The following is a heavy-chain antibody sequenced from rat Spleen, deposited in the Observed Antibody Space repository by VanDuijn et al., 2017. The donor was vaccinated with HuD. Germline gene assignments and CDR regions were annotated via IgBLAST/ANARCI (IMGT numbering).Heavy chain of an antibody. Sequence: QVQLKESGPGLVQPSQTLSLTCTVSGFSLTSYGVSWVRQPPGKGLEWIGAIWSGGSTDYNSALKSRLSISRDTSKSQVLLKMNSLQTEDTAMYFGARGRFDGSYYYPGAFDYWGQGVMVTVSS. D-gene: IGHD1-12*02. CDR2: IWSGGST. J-gene: IGHJ2*01. CDR3: ARGRFDGSYYYPGAFDY. V-gene: IGHV2-16*01. CDR1: GFSLTSYG.